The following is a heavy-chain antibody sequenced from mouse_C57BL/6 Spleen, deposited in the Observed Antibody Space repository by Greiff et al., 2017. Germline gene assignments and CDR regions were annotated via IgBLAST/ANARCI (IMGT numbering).Heavy chain of an antibody. CDR3: ARYGAAQAKGDYYAMDD. V-gene: IGHV7-3*01. CDR2: FRNKGNGYTT. CDR1: GFTFTDYY. J-gene: IGHJ4*01. D-gene: IGHD3-2*02. Sequence: EVQLVQSGAGLVQPGGSLSLSCAASGFTFTDYYMSWVRQPPGQALEWFGFFRNKGNGYTTEYSASVKGRFTITRDNSQNFLYIQMKALRTEDSATYYCARYGAAQAKGDYYAMDDWGKGTTVTVSS.